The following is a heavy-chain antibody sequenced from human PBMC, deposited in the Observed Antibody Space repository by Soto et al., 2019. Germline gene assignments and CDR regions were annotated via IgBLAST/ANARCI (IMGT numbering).Heavy chain of an antibody. Sequence: SETLSLTCTVSGVSISSGAYYWSWILQRPGKGLEWTGHIYYTGSTYYNASLKSRIKISIDTSKNQFSLKLTSARAADTAVYYCARQWASGLDIWGQGTLVPASP. V-gene: IGHV4-31*03. CDR3: ARQWASGLDI. CDR2: IYYTGST. J-gene: IGHJ3*02. CDR1: GVSISSGAYY. D-gene: IGHD5-12*01.